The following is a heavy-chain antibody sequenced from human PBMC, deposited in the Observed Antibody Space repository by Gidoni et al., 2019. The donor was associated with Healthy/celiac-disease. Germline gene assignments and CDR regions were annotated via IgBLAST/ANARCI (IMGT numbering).Heavy chain of an antibody. D-gene: IGHD4-17*01. J-gene: IGHJ4*02. Sequence: QVQLVTSGAEVKKPGSSVKVSCKASDGTFSSYAISWVIQAPGQGLEWMGGIIPIFGTANYEQKFQGRVTITADESTSTAYMELSSLRSEDTAVYYCARALADYGDYVGYFDYWGQGTLVTVSS. V-gene: IGHV1-69*01. CDR2: IIPIFGTA. CDR1: DGTFSSYA. CDR3: ARALADYGDYVGYFDY.